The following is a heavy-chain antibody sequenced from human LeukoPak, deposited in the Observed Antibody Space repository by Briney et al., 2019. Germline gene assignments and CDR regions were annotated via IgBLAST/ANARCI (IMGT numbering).Heavy chain of an antibody. CDR2: IYWNDDK. CDR3: AHSPYSSSWSDYFDY. Sequence: SGPTLVKPTQTLTLTCTFSGFSLSTSGVGVGWIRQPPEKALEWLALIYWNDDKRYIPSLKSRLTITKDTSKNQVVLTMTNMDPVDTATYYCAHSPYSSSWSDYFDYWGQGTLVTVSS. D-gene: IGHD6-13*01. CDR1: GFSLSTSGVG. J-gene: IGHJ4*02. V-gene: IGHV2-5*01.